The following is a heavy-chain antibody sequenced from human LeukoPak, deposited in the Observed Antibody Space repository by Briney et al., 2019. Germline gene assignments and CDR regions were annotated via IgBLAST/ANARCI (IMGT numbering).Heavy chain of an antibody. V-gene: IGHV4-39*07. CDR3: AAHASRINYMDV. J-gene: IGHJ6*03. CDR1: GGSISSSSYY. CDR2: IYYSGST. Sequence: KPSETLSLTCTVSGGSISSSSYYWGWIRQPPGKGLEWIGSIYYSGSTYYNPSLKSRVTISVDTSKNQFSLKLSSVTAADTAVYYCAAHASRINYMDVWGKGTTVTVSS. D-gene: IGHD3-10*01.